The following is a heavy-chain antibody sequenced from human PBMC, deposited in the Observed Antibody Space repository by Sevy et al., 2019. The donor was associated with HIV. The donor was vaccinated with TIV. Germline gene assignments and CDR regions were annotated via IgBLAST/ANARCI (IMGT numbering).Heavy chain of an antibody. Sequence: GGSLRLSCAASGFTSSSYWMHWVRHAPGKGLVWVSRISSDGSSTSYADSVRGRFTISRDNAKNTLYLQMNSLRAEDTALYYCARDGGAARDFDYWGQGTLVTVSS. V-gene: IGHV3-74*01. CDR3: ARDGGAARDFDY. CDR2: ISSDGSST. CDR1: GFTSSSYW. D-gene: IGHD6-6*01. J-gene: IGHJ4*02.